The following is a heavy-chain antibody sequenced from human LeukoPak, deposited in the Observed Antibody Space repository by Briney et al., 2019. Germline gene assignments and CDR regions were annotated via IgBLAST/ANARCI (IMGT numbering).Heavy chain of an antibody. J-gene: IGHJ5*01. Sequence: GGSLRLSCAASGFTFSTYWMCWVRQVPGKGLEWVSRIKPDGSYTVRADSVKGRFTISRDNATNTLFLQMNSLRAEDTAVYYCVNYNWHSLYDSWGQGTLVTVSS. CDR1: GFTFSTYW. CDR2: IKPDGSYT. CDR3: VNYNWHSLYDS. V-gene: IGHV3-74*01. D-gene: IGHD1-7*01.